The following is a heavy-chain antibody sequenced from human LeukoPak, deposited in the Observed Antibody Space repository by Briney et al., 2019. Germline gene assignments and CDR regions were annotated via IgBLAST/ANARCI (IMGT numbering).Heavy chain of an antibody. V-gene: IGHV4-59*01. CDR2: IYYSGST. J-gene: IGHJ5*02. Sequence: SETLSLTCTVSGGSISSYYLSWIRQPPGKGLEWIGYIYYSGSTNYNPSLKSRVTISVDTSKNQFSLNLSSVTAADTAVYYCARAPVAATYWFDPWGQGTLVTVSS. CDR1: GGSISSYY. D-gene: IGHD2-15*01. CDR3: ARAPVAATYWFDP.